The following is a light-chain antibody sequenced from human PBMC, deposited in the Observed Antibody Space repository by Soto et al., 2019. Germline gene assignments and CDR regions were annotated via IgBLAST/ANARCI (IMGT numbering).Light chain of an antibody. V-gene: IGLV2-23*02. Sequence: QSALTQPAPVSGSPGQSITISCTGTSSNVGSYKLVSWYQQHPGKAPKLMIFEVNKRPSGVSNRFSGSKSGNTASLTISGLKVEDEADYYCCSSGGSPTYVFGTGTRSP. J-gene: IGLJ1*01. CDR2: EVN. CDR3: CSSGGSPTYV. CDR1: SSNVGSYKL.